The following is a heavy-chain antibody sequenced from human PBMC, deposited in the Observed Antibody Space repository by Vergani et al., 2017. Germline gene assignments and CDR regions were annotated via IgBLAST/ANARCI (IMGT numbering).Heavy chain of an antibody. D-gene: IGHD5-24*01. CDR2: MSSGDSI. CDR1: GFTFSDHY. CDR3: ARDHRDYNNYPGTFDI. J-gene: IGHJ4*02. Sequence: QVQLVESGGGLVKPGGSLRLSCAASGFTFSDHYMSWVRQAPGKGLEWISYMSSGDSIYYADSVKGRFSISRDNAKSSLFLQMDSLRAEDTAVYYCARDHRDYNNYPGTFDIWGQGILVTVSS. V-gene: IGHV3-11*01.